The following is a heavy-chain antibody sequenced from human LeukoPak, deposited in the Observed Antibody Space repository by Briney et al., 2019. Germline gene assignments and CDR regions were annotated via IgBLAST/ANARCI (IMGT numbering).Heavy chain of an antibody. V-gene: IGHV3-7*01. CDR2: IRQDGGVK. J-gene: IGHJ4*02. CDR3: ATSSDAPANM. CDR1: GFTFSTYW. D-gene: IGHD2-2*01. Sequence: PEGSLRLSCAVSGFTFSTYWMSWVRQAPGKGLEWVANIRQDGGVKYYVDSVRGRFTISRDNAKNSLYLQMNSLRAEDTGVYYCATSSDAPANMWGQGTLVTVSS.